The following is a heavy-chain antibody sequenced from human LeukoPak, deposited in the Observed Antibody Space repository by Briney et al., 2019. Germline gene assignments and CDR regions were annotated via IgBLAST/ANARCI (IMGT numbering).Heavy chain of an antibody. CDR3: AKDTYRRIVGATAAFDI. CDR2: ISGSGGST. Sequence: GGSLRLSCAASGFTFSSYAMSWVRQAPGKGLEGVSAISGSGGSTYYADSVKGRFTLSRDNSKTTLYLQMNSLRAEDTAVYYCAKDTYRRIVGATAAFDIWGQGTMVTVSS. J-gene: IGHJ3*02. V-gene: IGHV3-23*01. D-gene: IGHD1-26*01. CDR1: GFTFSSYA.